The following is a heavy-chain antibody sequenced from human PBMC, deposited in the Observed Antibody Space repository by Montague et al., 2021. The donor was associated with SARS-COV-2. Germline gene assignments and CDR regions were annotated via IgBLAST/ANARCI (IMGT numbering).Heavy chain of an antibody. CDR1: GGPTSSYY. J-gene: IGHJ4*02. V-gene: IGHV4-59*01. Sequence: SETLSLTCTVYGGPTSSYYCTWFWQPPGKGLEWIANMYYSGSANYNPSLNSRVTVSVDTSTNQFPLKLTAVTAAATAVYYCSRGFDYWGQGTLVTVSS. CDR3: SRGFDY. CDR2: MYYSGSA.